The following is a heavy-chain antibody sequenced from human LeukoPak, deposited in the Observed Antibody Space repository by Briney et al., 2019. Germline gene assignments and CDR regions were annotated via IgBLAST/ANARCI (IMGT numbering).Heavy chain of an antibody. V-gene: IGHV4-34*01. Sequence: KPSETLSLTCAVYGGSFSGYYWSWIRQPPGKGLEWIGENNHSGSTNYNPSLKSRVTISVDTCKNHFSLKLSSVTAADTAVYYCVRFRGVYCSSTSCYGGIGRWFDPWGQGTLVTVSS. CDR1: GGSFSGYY. CDR3: VRFRGVYCSSTSCYGGIGRWFDP. D-gene: IGHD2-2*01. CDR2: NNHSGST. J-gene: IGHJ5*02.